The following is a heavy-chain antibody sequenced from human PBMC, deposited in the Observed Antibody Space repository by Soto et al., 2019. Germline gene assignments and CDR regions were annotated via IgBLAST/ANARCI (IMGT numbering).Heavy chain of an antibody. D-gene: IGHD3-10*01. CDR2: IIPILGIA. CDR1: GGTFSSYT. J-gene: IGHJ6*03. V-gene: IGHV1-69*02. CDR3: AAIGNYGSGTSCYYMDV. Sequence: QVQLVQSGAEVKKPGSSVKVSCKASGGTFSSYTIRWVRQAPGQGLEWMGRIIPILGIANYAQKFQGRVTITADKSTSTAYMELSSLRSEDTAVYYCAAIGNYGSGTSCYYMDVWGKGTTVTVSS.